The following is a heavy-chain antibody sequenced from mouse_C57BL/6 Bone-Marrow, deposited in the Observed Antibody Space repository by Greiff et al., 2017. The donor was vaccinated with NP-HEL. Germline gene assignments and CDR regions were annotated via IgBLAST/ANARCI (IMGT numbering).Heavy chain of an antibody. CDR2: IDPSDSYT. CDR1: GYTFTSYW. V-gene: IGHV1-50*01. CDR3: AREDYYGSPFAY. D-gene: IGHD1-1*01. Sequence: QVQLQQPGAELVKPGASVKLSCKASGYTFTSYWMQWVKQRPGQGLEWIGEIDPSDSYTNYNQKFKGKATLTVDTSSSTAYMQLSSLTSDDSAVYYCAREDYYGSPFAYWGQGTLVTVSA. J-gene: IGHJ3*01.